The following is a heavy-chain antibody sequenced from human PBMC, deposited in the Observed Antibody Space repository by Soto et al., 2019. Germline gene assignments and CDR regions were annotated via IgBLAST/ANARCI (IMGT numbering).Heavy chain of an antibody. D-gene: IGHD6-6*01. J-gene: IGHJ5*02. Sequence: QVQLQESGPGLVKPSQTLSLTCTVSGGSISSGGYYWSWIRQHPGKGLEWIGYIYDSGRTYFNPSLKSRLTISVDTSKTPFSLQLSSVTAADTAVYYCARAGHSSSSEGANWFDPWGQGTLVTVSS. CDR3: ARAGHSSSSEGANWFDP. CDR2: IYDSGRT. V-gene: IGHV4-31*03. CDR1: GGSISSGGYY.